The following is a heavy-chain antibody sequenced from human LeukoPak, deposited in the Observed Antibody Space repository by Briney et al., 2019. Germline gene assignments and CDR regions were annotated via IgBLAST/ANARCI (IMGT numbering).Heavy chain of an antibody. CDR3: ARVYSYGYVNY. J-gene: IGHJ4*02. V-gene: IGHV4-34*01. CDR1: GGSFSGYY. Sequence: SETLSLTCAVYGGSFSGYYWSWIRQPPGKGLEWIGEINHSGSINYNPSLKSRVTISVDTSKNQFSLKLSSVTAADTAVYYCARVYSYGYVNYWGQGTLVTVSS. CDR2: INHSGSI. D-gene: IGHD5-18*01.